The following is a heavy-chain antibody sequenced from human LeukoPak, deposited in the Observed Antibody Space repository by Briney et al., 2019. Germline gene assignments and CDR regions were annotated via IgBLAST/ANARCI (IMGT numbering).Heavy chain of an antibody. D-gene: IGHD3-22*01. CDR1: GFTFSSYS. V-gene: IGHV3-21*01. CDR2: ISSSSSYI. J-gene: IGHJ4*02. Sequence: GGSLRLSCAASGFTFSSYSMNWVRQAPGKGLEWVSSISSSSSYIYYADSVKGRFTISRDNAKNSLYLQMNSLSAEDTAVYYCAKGGGYYYDSSGYFDYWGQGTLVTVSS. CDR3: AKGGGYYYDSSGYFDY.